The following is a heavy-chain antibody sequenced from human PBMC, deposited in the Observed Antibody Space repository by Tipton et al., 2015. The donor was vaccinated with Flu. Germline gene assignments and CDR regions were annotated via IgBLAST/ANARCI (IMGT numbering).Heavy chain of an antibody. CDR3: ARGRNTALVRQYFDY. D-gene: IGHD1-14*01. CDR1: GGSISSYY. CDR2: IFHRGST. Sequence: LRLSCTVSGGSISSYYWTWIRQSPGKGLEWIGYIFHRGSTNYNPSLKSRVTISIDTSKNQFSLKLTSVTAADTAVYYCARGRNTALVRQYFDYWGQGTPVTVSS. J-gene: IGHJ4*02. V-gene: IGHV4-59*01.